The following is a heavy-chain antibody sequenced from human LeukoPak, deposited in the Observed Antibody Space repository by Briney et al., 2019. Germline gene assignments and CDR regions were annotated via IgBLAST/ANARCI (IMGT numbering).Heavy chain of an antibody. CDR3: ARQTGSGLFILP. CDR2: IYYSGDT. J-gene: IGHJ4*02. CDR1: GVSISSSNSY. Sequence: PSETLSLTCTVSGVSISSSNSYWGWIRQPPGKGLEWIGSIYYSGDTYYNASLKSQVSISIDTSKNQFSLRLTSVTAADTAVYYCARQTGSGLFILPGGQGTLVTVSS. D-gene: IGHD3/OR15-3a*01. V-gene: IGHV4-39*01.